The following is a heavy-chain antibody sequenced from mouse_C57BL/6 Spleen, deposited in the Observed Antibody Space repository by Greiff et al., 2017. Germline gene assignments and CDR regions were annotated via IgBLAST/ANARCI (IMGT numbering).Heavy chain of an antibody. J-gene: IGHJ2*01. CDR2: IYPENGDT. CDR3: NCYWYCSSRY. D-gene: IGHD1-1*01. V-gene: IGHV14-4*01. Sequence: VQLQQPGAELVRPGASVKLSCTASGFTITGDCMHWVKQRPEQGLEWIGWIYPENGDTDYASKFQGKATITADTSSNTAYLQLSSLTSEDSAVLYFNCYWYCSSRYRGQGTTLTVSS. CDR1: GFTITGDC.